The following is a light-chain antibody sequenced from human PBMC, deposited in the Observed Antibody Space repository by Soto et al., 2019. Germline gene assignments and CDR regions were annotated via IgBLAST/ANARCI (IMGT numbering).Light chain of an antibody. J-gene: IGLJ2*01. Sequence: QSVLTQPASVSGSPGQSITISCTGTSSDVGGYNYVSWYQQHPGKAPKLMIYEVSNRPSGVSNSFSSSKSGNTASLTISGLQAEDEADYYCSSYTSSSTLVFGGGTKVTVL. V-gene: IGLV2-14*01. CDR3: SSYTSSSTLV. CDR1: SSDVGGYNY. CDR2: EVS.